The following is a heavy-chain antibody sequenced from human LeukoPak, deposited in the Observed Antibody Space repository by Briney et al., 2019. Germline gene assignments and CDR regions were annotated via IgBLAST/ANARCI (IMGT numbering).Heavy chain of an antibody. V-gene: IGHV4-39*01. CDR3: ARQVIYSSGWYPSLDY. D-gene: IGHD6-19*01. J-gene: IGHJ4*02. CDR1: GGSFSGYY. CDR2: IYYSGST. Sequence: SETLSLTCAVYGGSFSGYYWGSIRQPPGKGLEWIASIYYSGSTYYNPSLKSRVTISVDTSKNQFSLKLSSVTAADTAVYYCARQVIYSSGWYPSLDYWGQGTLVTVSS.